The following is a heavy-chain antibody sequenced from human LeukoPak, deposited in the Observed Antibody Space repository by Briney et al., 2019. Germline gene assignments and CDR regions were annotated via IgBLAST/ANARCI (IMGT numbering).Heavy chain of an antibody. CDR3: AKKGGNYDYLDY. J-gene: IGHJ4*02. D-gene: IGHD4-11*01. CDR2: IRYDGSTK. CDR1: GFSFNTYV. V-gene: IGHV3-30*02. Sequence: GGSLRLSCAASGFSFNTYVMHWVRQAPGKGLEWVAYIRYDGSTKYYADSVRGRFTSSRDNSKNTLYLEMNSLRAEDTAVFYCAKKGGNYDYLDYWPQGNLVTVSS.